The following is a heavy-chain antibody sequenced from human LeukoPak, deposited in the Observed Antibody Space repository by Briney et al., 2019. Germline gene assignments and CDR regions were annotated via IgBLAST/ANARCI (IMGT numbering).Heavy chain of an antibody. CDR2: ISGSGGST. Sequence: GGSLRLSCAASGFTFSSYAMSWVRQAPGKGLEGVSAISGSGGSTYYADSVKGRFTISRDNSKNTLYLQMNSLRAEDTAVYYCATHLLIVVVPAARQLDDYWGQGTLVTVSS. J-gene: IGHJ4*02. CDR1: GFTFSSYA. CDR3: ATHLLIVVVPAARQLDDY. V-gene: IGHV3-23*01. D-gene: IGHD2-2*01.